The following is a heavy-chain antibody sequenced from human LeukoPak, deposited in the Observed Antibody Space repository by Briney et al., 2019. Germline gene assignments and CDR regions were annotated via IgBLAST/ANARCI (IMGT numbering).Heavy chain of an antibody. CDR3: ARQNFEY. J-gene: IGHJ4*02. CDR2: IKPDGSGK. Sequence: GGSLRLSCAASGFTFSSYWMNWVRQAPGRGLEWVANIKPDGSGKYYVDSVKGRFTISRDNAKNSLYLQMNSLRAEDTAVYYCARQNFEYWAQGTLVTVCS. CDR1: GFTFSSYW. V-gene: IGHV3-7*04.